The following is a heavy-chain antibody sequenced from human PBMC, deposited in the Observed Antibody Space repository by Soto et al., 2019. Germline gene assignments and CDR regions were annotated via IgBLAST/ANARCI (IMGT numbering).Heavy chain of an antibody. CDR1: GFSFNVYA. CDR2: LSSSGTYA. J-gene: IGHJ4*02. CDR3: ARAMFPPSHSSGWYPDY. V-gene: IGHV3-23*01. D-gene: IGHD6-19*01. Sequence: VELLQSGGGMVKPGGSLRLSCAASGFSFNVYAMDWVRQAPGKGLEWVAALSSSGTYAFYADSVKGRFTISRDTANNLYLQMDSLRDDDTAVYYCARAMFPPSHSSGWYPDYWGQGAPVTVSS.